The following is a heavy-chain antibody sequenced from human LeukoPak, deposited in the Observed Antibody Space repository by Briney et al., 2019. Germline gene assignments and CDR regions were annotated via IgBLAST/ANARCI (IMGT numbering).Heavy chain of an antibody. CDR2: ISAYNGNT. CDR1: GYTFTSYG. D-gene: IGHD1-26*01. V-gene: IGHV1-18*01. J-gene: IGHJ4*02. CDR3: ARDRAGSGSYGAVDY. Sequence: EASVKVSFKASGYTFTSYGISWVRQAPGQGLEWMGWISAYNGNTNYAQKLQGRVTMTTDTSTSTAYMELRSLRSDDTAVYYCARDRAGSGSYGAVDYWGQGTLVTVSS.